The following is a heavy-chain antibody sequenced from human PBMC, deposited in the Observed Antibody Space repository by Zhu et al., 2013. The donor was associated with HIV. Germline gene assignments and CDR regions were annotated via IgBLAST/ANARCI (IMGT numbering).Heavy chain of an antibody. D-gene: IGHD6-19*01. CDR2: ISYDGSNK. Sequence: QVQLVESGGGVVQPGRSLRLSCAASGFTFSSYAMHWVRQAPGKGLEWVAVISYDGSNKYYADSVKGRFTISRDNSKNTLYLQMNSLRAEDTAVYYCARGRIAVVTRGVYDYWGQGTLVTVSS. CDR3: ARGRIAVVTRGVYDY. CDR1: GFTFSSYA. V-gene: IGHV3-30-3*01. J-gene: IGHJ4*02.